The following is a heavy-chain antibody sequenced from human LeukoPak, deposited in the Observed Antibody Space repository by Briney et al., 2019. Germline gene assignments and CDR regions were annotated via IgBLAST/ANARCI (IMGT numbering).Heavy chain of an antibody. Sequence: SQTLSLTCTVSGDSISGADYYWSWIRQPPGKGLEWIAYVYYSGSTYYNPSLKSRLTISVDTSKNQFSLKLNSVTAADTAVYYCARGGGGSSTVTTYWFDPWGQGALVTVSS. CDR3: ARGGGGSSTVTTYWFDP. CDR2: VYYSGST. CDR1: GDSISGADYY. J-gene: IGHJ5*02. V-gene: IGHV4-30-4*01. D-gene: IGHD4-17*01.